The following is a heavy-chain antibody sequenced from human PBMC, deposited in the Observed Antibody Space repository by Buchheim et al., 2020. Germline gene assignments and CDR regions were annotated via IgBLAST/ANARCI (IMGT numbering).Heavy chain of an antibody. D-gene: IGHD3-9*01. CDR3: ATRLSSAYEI. J-gene: IGHJ4*02. V-gene: IGHV3-74*01. CDR1: GFTFSAYW. Sequence: EVQLVESGGGLVQPGGSLRLSCAASGFTFSAYWMHWVRQAPGKGLLWISRITSDGTTTSADSVGGRFTVSRDNAKNTLYLQMNSLRAEDTAVYYCATRLSSAYEIWGRGTL. CDR2: ITSDGTTT.